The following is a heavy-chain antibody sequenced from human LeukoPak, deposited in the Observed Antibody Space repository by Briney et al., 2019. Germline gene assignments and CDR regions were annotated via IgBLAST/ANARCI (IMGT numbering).Heavy chain of an antibody. D-gene: IGHD2-2*01. J-gene: IGHJ4*02. Sequence: SETLPLTCTVSGGSISSHYWSWIRQPPGKGLEWIGYIYYSGSTNYNPSLKSRVTISVDTSKNQFSLKLSSVTAADTAVYYCARDEGGSAYWGQGTLVTVSS. CDR3: ARDEGGSAY. CDR2: IYYSGST. V-gene: IGHV4-59*11. CDR1: GGSISSHY.